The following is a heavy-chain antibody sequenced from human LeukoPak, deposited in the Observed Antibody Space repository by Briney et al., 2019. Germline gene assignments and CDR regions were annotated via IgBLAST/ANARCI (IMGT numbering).Heavy chain of an antibody. CDR3: ARTYYDFWSGYCY. Sequence: SETPSLTCTVSGGSISSSSYYWGWIRQPPGKGLEWIGSIYYSGSTYYNPSLKSRVTISVDTSKNQFSLKLSSVTAADTAVYYCARTYYDFWSGYCYWGQGTLVTVSS. CDR2: IYYSGST. CDR1: GGSISSSSYY. D-gene: IGHD3-3*01. J-gene: IGHJ4*02. V-gene: IGHV4-39*05.